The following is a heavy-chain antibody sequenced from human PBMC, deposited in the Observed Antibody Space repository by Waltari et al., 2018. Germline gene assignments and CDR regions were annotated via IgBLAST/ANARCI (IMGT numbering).Heavy chain of an antibody. CDR1: GGSITSNRHY. Sequence: QLQLQESGPGLVKPSETLSLTCSVPGGSITSNRHYWVWIRQPPGQGLEWIGTMSYSGATYSSPSLNSRVTISRDTSKNQLSLKLASMTAADTAVYFCATYLGASLGTAAFDVWGQGTMVTVSS. V-gene: IGHV4-39*01. CDR3: ATYLGASLGTAAFDV. CDR2: MSYSGAT. J-gene: IGHJ3*01. D-gene: IGHD1-1*01.